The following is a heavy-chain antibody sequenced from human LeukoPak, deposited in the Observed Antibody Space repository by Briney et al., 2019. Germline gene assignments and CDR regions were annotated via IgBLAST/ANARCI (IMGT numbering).Heavy chain of an antibody. CDR2: IYYSGST. V-gene: IGHV4-59*08. J-gene: IGHJ5*02. CDR1: GGSISSYY. Sequence: AETLSLTCTVSGGSISSYYWSWIRQPPGKGLEWIGYIYYSGSTGSNHSLKSRVTISVDTSKNQFSLKLSSVTAADTAVYYCAGSPYSSSPYNWFDPWGQGTLVTVSS. CDR3: AGSPYSSSPYNWFDP. D-gene: IGHD6-6*01.